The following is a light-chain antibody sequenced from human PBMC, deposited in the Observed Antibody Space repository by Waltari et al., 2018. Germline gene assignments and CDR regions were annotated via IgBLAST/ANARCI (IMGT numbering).Light chain of an antibody. CDR3: QQYDSYSTT. CDR1: QSISVR. V-gene: IGKV1-5*03. CDR2: WAS. Sequence: DIQMTQSPSTLSASVGDRVTITCRARQSISVRLAWYQQKPGRAPKLLIFWASSLESGVPSRFSGSGSGTEFTLTISSLQPDDFATYYCQQYDSYSTTFGGGTKVEIK. J-gene: IGKJ4*01.